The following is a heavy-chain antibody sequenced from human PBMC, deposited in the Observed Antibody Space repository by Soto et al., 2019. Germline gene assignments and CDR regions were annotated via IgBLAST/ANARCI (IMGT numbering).Heavy chain of an antibody. CDR3: VRGTGGCLPRCVVDV. CDR2: INPSGGST. V-gene: IGHV1-46*03. Sequence: QVQLVQSGAEVKKPGASVRVSCKASGYTFTNYYIHWVRQAPGQGLEWMGLINPSGGSTSYAQKLQGRVTMTRDTSTSTVYMELSNLGSDDTAVYHCVRGTGGCLPRCVVDVWGQGTTVIVSS. CDR1: GYTFTNYY. D-gene: IGHD2-8*02. J-gene: IGHJ6*02.